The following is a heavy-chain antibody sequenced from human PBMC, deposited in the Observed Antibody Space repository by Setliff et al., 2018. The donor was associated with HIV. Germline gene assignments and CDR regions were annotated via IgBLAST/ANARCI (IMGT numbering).Heavy chain of an antibody. CDR3: ARGTVVGATGF. V-gene: IGHV4-39*01. CDR1: GASINSGRYY. D-gene: IGHD2-15*01. J-gene: IGHJ4*02. CDR2: VSYTGST. Sequence: SETLSLTCTISGASINSGRYYWGWIRQPPGKGLEWIGSVSYTGSTSYNPSLRSRVTISVDTSRNQFSLKVTSVSAADTAVYYCARGTVVGATGFWGQGTLVTVSS.